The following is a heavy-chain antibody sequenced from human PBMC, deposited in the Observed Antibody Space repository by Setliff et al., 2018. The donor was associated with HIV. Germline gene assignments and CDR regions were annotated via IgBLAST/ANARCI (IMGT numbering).Heavy chain of an antibody. CDR3: ARGRHAAVVTALEHDY. D-gene: IGHD2-21*02. J-gene: IGHJ4*02. V-gene: IGHV1-2*02. CDR1: GYTFTSYY. CDR2: INPNNGGT. Sequence: ASVKVSCKASGYTFTSYYMHWVRQAPGQGLEWMGWINPNNGGTNYAQKFQGRVTISADESTSTAYMELSSLRSEDTAVYYCARGRHAAVVTALEHDYWGQGTLVTVSS.